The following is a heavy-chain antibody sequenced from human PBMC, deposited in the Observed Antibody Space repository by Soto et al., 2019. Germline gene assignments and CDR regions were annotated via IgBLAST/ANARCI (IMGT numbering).Heavy chain of an antibody. D-gene: IGHD3-16*01. Sequence: PGGSLRLSCAASGFIFTNCWMHWVRQAPGERLVWVARISGDGTTTTYVDSAKGRFTISKDNAKNTVYLQMNGLRTEDTAVYYCGRGSGPRGRPYWGQGITVTV. CDR1: GFIFTNCW. J-gene: IGHJ1*01. CDR3: GRGSGPRGRPY. CDR2: ISGDGTTT. V-gene: IGHV3-74*01.